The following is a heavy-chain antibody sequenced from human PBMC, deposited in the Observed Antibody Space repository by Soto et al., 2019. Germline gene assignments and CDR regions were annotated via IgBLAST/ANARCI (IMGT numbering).Heavy chain of an antibody. J-gene: IGHJ5*02. V-gene: IGHV4-59*01. Sequence: SETLSLTCTVSGGSISSYYWSWIRQPPGKGLEWIGYIYYSGSTNYNPSLKSRVTISVDTSKNQFSLKLSSVTAADTAVYYCARGDDFWSGYLYWFDPWGQGTLVTVSS. CDR2: IYYSGST. CDR1: GGSISSYY. CDR3: ARGDDFWSGYLYWFDP. D-gene: IGHD3-3*01.